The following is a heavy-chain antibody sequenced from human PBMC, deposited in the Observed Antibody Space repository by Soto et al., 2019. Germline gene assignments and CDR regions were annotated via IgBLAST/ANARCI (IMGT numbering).Heavy chain of an antibody. CDR3: AREGRHFDY. CDR2: INPIFGTP. J-gene: IGHJ4*02. CDR1: GGTFSSYA. Sequence: GASVKVSCKASGGTFSSYAISWVRQAPGQGLEWMAGINPIFGTPHYAQKYQGRVTITADTFTNTAYMELTRLTSDDTAVYFCAREGRHFDYWGQGTLVTVSS. V-gene: IGHV1-69*06.